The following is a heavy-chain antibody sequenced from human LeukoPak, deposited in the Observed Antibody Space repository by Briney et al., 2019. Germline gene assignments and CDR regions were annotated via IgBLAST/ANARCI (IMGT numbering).Heavy chain of an antibody. CDR1: GYSLSRGYY. V-gene: IGHV4-38-2*02. J-gene: IGHJ3*02. Sequence: PSETLSLTCAVSGYSLSRGYYWGWIRQPPGKGLEGIGSYYHSGSTYYNPSLKSRVTISVDTSKNHFSLKLSSVTAADTAVYYCARDEGCCSGGSGYRSAFDIWGQGTMVTVSS. D-gene: IGHD2-15*01. CDR2: YYHSGST. CDR3: ARDEGCCSGGSGYRSAFDI.